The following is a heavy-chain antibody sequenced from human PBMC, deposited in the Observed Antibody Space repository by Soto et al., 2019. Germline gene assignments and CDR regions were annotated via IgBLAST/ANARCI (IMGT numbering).Heavy chain of an antibody. CDR2: ISGSGGNT. V-gene: IGHV3-23*01. CDR1: GFTFSSYV. D-gene: IGHD3-22*01. Sequence: QPGGSLRLSCAASGFTFSSYVMSWVRQAPGKGLEWVSAISGSGGNTYYADSVKGRFTISRDNSKNTLFLQMNSLRAEDTALYFCAKEMGDYYDSSGSWFDPWGQGTLVTGS. J-gene: IGHJ5*02. CDR3: AKEMGDYYDSSGSWFDP.